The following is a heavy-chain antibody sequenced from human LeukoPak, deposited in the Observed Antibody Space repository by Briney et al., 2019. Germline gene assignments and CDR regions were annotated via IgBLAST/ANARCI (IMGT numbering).Heavy chain of an antibody. CDR1: EFTFDSYA. Sequence: GGSLRLSCAASEFTFDSYAMHWVRQAPGKGLEWVAVISYDGSNEYYTDSVRGRFSISRDNSKNTLYLQMNSLSAEDTAVYYCARGSWFGELLPFDYWGRGTLVTVSS. J-gene: IGHJ4*02. CDR3: ARGSWFGELLPFDY. CDR2: ISYDGSNE. V-gene: IGHV3-30-3*01. D-gene: IGHD3-10*01.